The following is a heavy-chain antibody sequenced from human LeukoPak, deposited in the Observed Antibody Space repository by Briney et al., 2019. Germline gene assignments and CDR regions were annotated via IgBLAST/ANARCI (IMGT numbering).Heavy chain of an antibody. V-gene: IGHV4-59*08. Sequence: SETLSLTCTVSGGSISSYYWSWIRQPPGKGLEWIGYIYYSGSTNYNPSLKSRVTISVDTSKNQFSLKLSSVTAADTAVYYCATLYYSSSWYFDYWGQGTLVTVSS. CDR2: IYYSGST. J-gene: IGHJ4*02. CDR3: ATLYYSSSWYFDY. CDR1: GGSISSYY. D-gene: IGHD6-13*01.